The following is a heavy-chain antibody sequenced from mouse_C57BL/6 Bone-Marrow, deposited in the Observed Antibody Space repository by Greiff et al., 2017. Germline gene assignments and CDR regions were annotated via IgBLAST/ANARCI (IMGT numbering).Heavy chain of an antibody. CDR1: GFTFSSYT. CDR3: ARHCYYGSWFAY. V-gene: IGHV5-9*01. CDR2: ISGGGGNT. D-gene: IGHD1-1*01. J-gene: IGHJ3*01. Sequence: EVQGVESGGGLVKPGGSLKLSCAASGFTFSSYTMSWVRQTPEKRLEWVATISGGGGNTYYPDSVKGRFTISRDNAKNTLYLQMSSLRSEDTALYYCARHCYYGSWFAYWGQGTLVTVSA.